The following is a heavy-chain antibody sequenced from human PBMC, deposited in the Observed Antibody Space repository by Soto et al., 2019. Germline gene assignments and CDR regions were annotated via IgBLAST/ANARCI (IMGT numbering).Heavy chain of an antibody. CDR3: ARSRLYSSVWYRFYVMDV. Sequence: ASVKGSCKASVYTFTSYPMHWLRQAHGQRLEWMGWINAGNGNTKYSQKFQGRVTITRDTSASTAYMELSSLRSEDTAVYYCARSRLYSSVWYRFYVMDVWGQGTTVPVSS. D-gene: IGHD6-19*01. CDR1: VYTFTSYP. CDR2: INAGNGNT. V-gene: IGHV1-3*01. J-gene: IGHJ6*02.